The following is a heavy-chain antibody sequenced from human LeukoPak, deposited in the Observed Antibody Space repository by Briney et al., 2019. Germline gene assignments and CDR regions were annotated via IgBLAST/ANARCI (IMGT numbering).Heavy chain of an antibody. CDR3: ARGDYLDY. J-gene: IGHJ4*02. CDR1: GYSISSGYY. V-gene: IGHV4-38-2*02. Sequence: SETLSLTCTVSGYSISSGYYWGWIRPPPGKGLEWIGSIYHSGSTYYNPSLKSRVTISVDTSKNQFSLKLSSVTAADTAVYYCARGDYLDYRGQGTLVTVSS. CDR2: IYHSGST.